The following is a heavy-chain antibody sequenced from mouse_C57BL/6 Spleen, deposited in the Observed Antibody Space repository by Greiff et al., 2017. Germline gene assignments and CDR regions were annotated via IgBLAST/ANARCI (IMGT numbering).Heavy chain of an antibody. V-gene: IGHV1-66*01. D-gene: IGHD2-12*01. Sequence: VQLQQSGPELVKPGASVKISCKASGYSFTSYYIHWVKQRPGQGLEWIGWIYPGSGNTKYNEKFKGKATLTADTSSSTAYMQLSSLTSEDSAVYYCARDDPAWFAYWGQGTLVTVSA. CDR3: ARDDPAWFAY. CDR1: GYSFTSYY. CDR2: IYPGSGNT. J-gene: IGHJ3*01.